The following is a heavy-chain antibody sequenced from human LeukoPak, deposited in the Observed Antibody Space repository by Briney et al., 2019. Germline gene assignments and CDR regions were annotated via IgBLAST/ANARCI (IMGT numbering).Heavy chain of an antibody. CDR2: INPSGSDK. CDR3: XXXXXXXXXXX. CDR1: GFTLSNSW. J-gene: IGHJ4*02. V-gene: IGHV3-7*01. Sequence: GGSLRLSCAGSGFTLSNSWMGWVRQAPGKGLEWVANINPSGSDKYYVDSAEGRFTVSKDNAKNSVYLQMNSLRVEETGIYXXXXXXXXXXXXXXXXGTLVSVSA.